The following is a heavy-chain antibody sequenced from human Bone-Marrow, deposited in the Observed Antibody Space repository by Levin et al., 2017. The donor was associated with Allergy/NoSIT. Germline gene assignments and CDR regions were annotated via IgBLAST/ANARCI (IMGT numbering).Heavy chain of an antibody. CDR3: ARAQEAGEAAAGRGWFDP. CDR1: GGSISNYY. V-gene: IGHV4-4*07. Sequence: SETLSLTCTVSGGSISNYYWSWIRQSAGKGLEWIGRIYSSGNTKYNPSLESRVTLSLDTSKNQFSLKLSSVTAADTAVYYCARAQEAGEAAAGRGWFDPWGQGTLVTVSS. CDR2: IYSSGNT. D-gene: IGHD6-13*01. J-gene: IGHJ5*02.